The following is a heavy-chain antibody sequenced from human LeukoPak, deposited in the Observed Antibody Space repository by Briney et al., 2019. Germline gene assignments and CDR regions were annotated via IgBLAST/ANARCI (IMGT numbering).Heavy chain of an antibody. D-gene: IGHD3-3*01. V-gene: IGHV3-7*01. J-gene: IGHJ4*02. CDR1: GLTFNRYW. Sequence: QAGGSLRLSCVASGLTFNRYWMSWLRQVPGKGLEWVANIKQDGTETHYVDSVKGRFTISRDNAKSSLYLQMNSLRAEDTAAYYCARDCLGSQFWSGYYLGPDNYFDYWGQGSLVTVSS. CDR2: IKQDGTET. CDR3: ARDCLGSQFWSGYYLGPDNYFDY.